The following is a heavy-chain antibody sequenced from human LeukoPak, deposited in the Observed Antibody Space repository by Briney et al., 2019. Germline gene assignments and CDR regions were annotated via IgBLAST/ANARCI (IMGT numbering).Heavy chain of an antibody. D-gene: IGHD4-17*01. CDR1: GGSISSGSYY. J-gene: IGHJ4*02. CDR2: IYTSGST. Sequence: SETLSLTCTVSGGSISSGSYYWSWIRQPAGKGLEWIGRIYTSGSTNYNPSLKSRVTISVDTSKNQFSLKLSSVTAADTAVYYCARVKGMTTVTTFDYWGQGTLVTVSS. V-gene: IGHV4-61*02. CDR3: ARVKGMTTVTTFDY.